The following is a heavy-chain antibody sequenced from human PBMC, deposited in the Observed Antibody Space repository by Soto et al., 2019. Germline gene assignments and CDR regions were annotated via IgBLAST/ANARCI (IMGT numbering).Heavy chain of an antibody. V-gene: IGHV3-11*01. Sequence: QVQLVESGGGLVKPGGSLRLSCAASGFTFSDYYMSCIRQATGKGLEWVSYISSSGSTIYYADSVKGRFTISRDNAKNSLYLQLNSLKAEDTAVYDCARVRREWWQYGVGCFDYWGQGTLVTVSS. D-gene: IGHD2-15*01. CDR2: ISSSGSTI. J-gene: IGHJ4*02. CDR1: GFTFSDYY. CDR3: ARVRREWWQYGVGCFDY.